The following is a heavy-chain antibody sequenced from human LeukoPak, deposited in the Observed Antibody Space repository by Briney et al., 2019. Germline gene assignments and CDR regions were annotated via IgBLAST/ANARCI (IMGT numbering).Heavy chain of an antibody. D-gene: IGHD3-22*01. CDR1: GFTFSRYG. J-gene: IGHJ1*01. CDR2: ISYDGSNK. Sequence: PGGSLRLSCAASGFTFSRYGMHWVRQAPGKGLEWVAVISYDGSNKYYADSVKGRFTISRDNSKNTLYLQMNSLRTEDTAIYYCAKEDVVVITIRYFQHWGQGTLVTVSS. CDR3: AKEDVVVITIRYFQH. V-gene: IGHV3-30*18.